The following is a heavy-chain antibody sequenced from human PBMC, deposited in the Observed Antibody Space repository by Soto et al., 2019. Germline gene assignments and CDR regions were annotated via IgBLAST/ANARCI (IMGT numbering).Heavy chain of an antibody. CDR3: ARYRREAVAGYTLDN. D-gene: IGHD6-13*01. J-gene: IGHJ4*02. Sequence: KPSETLSLTCIVSGGSISEKYWNWVRQPPGKGLEWIGLIFANGHTDYNPSLKSRVTMSVDASKNQFSLRLTSMTAADTAVYYCARYRREAVAGYTLDNWGQGILVTVSS. V-gene: IGHV4-4*07. CDR2: IFANGHT. CDR1: GGSISEKY.